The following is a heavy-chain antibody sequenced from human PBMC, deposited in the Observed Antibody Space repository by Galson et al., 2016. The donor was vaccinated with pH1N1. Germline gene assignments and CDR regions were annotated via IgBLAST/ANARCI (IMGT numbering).Heavy chain of an antibody. V-gene: IGHV3-23*01. CDR2: IRGSGVRS. Sequence: SLRLSCAASGFTFSSFAMNWVRQSPGKGLEWVATIRGSGVRSHSAASVKGRFTTSRDNPNYTLYLQMNSLRAEDTAIYYCAKFGVSGYYDIGDDYWGQGTLVTVSS. J-gene: IGHJ4*02. D-gene: IGHD3-22*01. CDR3: AKFGVSGYYDIGDDY. CDR1: GFTFSSFA.